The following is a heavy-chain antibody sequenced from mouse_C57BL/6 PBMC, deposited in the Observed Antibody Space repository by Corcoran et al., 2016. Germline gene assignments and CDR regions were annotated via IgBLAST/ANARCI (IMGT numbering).Heavy chain of an antibody. V-gene: IGHV1-19*01. CDR3: ARKGKLAMDY. Sequence: EVQLQQSGPVLVKPGASVKMSCKASGYTFTDYYMNWVKQSHGKSLEWIGVINPYNGGTSYNQKFKGKATLTVDKSSSTAYMELNSLTSEDSAAYYCARKGKLAMDYWGQGTSVTVSS. CDR2: INPYNGGT. CDR1: GYTFTDYY. D-gene: IGHD2-12*01. J-gene: IGHJ4*01.